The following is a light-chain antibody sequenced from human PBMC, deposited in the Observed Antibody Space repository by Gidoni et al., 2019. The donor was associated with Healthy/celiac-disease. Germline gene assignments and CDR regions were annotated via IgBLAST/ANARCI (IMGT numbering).Light chain of an antibody. V-gene: IGKV1-5*01. CDR1: QSISSW. CDR2: DAA. CDR3: QQYTQLT. J-gene: IGKJ4*01. Sequence: DIQMTQSPSTLSASVGDRVTITGRASQSISSWLAWYQQKPGKAPNLLIYDAASLESGVPSRFSGSGSGTEFTLTISSLQPDDFATYYCQQYTQLTFGGGTKVEIK.